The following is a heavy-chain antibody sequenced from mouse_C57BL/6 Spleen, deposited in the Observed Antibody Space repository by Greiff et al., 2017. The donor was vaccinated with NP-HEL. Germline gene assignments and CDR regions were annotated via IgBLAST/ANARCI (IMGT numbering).Heavy chain of an antibody. CDR2: IYPGNSDT. V-gene: IGHV1-5*01. CDR1: GYKFTSYW. D-gene: IGHD2-3*01. CDR3: TRRKDGYFYAMDY. J-gene: IGHJ4*01. Sequence: VQLQQSGTVLARPGASVKMSCKTSGYKFTSYWMHWVKQRPGQGLEWIGAIYPGNSDTSYNQKFKGKAKLTAVTSASTAYMELSSLTNEDSAVYYCTRRKDGYFYAMDYWGQGTSVTVSS.